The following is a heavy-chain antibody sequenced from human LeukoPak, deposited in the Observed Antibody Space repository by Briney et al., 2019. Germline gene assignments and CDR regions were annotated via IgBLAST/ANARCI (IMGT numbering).Heavy chain of an antibody. Sequence: PGGSLRLSCAASGFTFSSYAMSWVRQAPGKGLEWVSAISGSGSTIYYADSVKGRFTISRDNAKNSLYLQMNSLRAEDTAVYYCARALNWFDPWGQGTLVTVSS. V-gene: IGHV3-23*01. CDR1: GFTFSSYA. J-gene: IGHJ5*02. CDR3: ARALNWFDP. CDR2: ISGSGSTI.